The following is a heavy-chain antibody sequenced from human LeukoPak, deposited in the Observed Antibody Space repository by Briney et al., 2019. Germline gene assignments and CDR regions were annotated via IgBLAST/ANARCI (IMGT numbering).Heavy chain of an antibody. CDR2: IYTSGNT. V-gene: IGHV4-61*02. Sequence: SETLSLTCTVSGGPISGGSYYWSWIRQPAGRGLEWIGRIYTSGNTNYNPSLRSRVTISVDTSKNQFSLNLTSVTTADTAVYYCARGIVDMATSFGYWGQGTLVTVSS. CDR1: GGPISGGSYY. D-gene: IGHD1-26*01. J-gene: IGHJ4*02. CDR3: ARGIVDMATSFGY.